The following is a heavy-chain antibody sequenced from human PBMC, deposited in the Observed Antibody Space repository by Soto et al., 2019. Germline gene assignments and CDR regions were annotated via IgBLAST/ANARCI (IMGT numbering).Heavy chain of an antibody. CDR2: VDPSDSYT. D-gene: IGHD3-3*01. J-gene: IGHJ6*02. CDR1: GYSFTSYW. V-gene: IGHV5-10-1*01. CDR3: ARHLPYDFWSGYYTVYYYYYGMDV. Sequence: GESLKISCKGSGYSFTSYWISWVRQMPGKGLEWMGRVDPSDSYTNYSPSFQGHVTISADKSISAAYLQWSSLKASDTAMYYCARHLPYDFWSGYYTVYYYYYGMDVWGQGTTVTVSS.